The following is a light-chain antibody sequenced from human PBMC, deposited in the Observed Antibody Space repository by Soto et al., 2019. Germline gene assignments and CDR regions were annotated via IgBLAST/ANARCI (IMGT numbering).Light chain of an antibody. J-gene: IGKJ4*01. CDR2: DVY. V-gene: IGKV3-11*01. CDR1: QSVGNL. Sequence: EVVLTQSPATLSLSPRASATLSFRASQSVGNLFAWYHQKPGQAPRLLIYDVYNRATGIPARFAGRGSGTDFTLSISKLEPEDFAVYYCQHRAAWPPSVSFGGGAKV. CDR3: QHRAAWPPSVS.